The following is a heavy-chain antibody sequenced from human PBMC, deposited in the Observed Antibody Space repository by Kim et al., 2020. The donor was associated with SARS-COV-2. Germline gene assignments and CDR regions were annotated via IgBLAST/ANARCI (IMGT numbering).Heavy chain of an antibody. CDR3: ARRGNWNADWFDP. J-gene: IGHJ5*02. V-gene: IGHV5-51*01. D-gene: IGHD1-1*01. Sequence: RYRPAFQGKATISADQSISTAYLQWSSLKASDTAMYYCARRGNWNADWFDPWGQGTLVTVSS.